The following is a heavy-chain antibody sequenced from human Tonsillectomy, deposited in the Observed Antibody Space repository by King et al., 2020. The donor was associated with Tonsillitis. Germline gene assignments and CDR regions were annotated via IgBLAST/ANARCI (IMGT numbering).Heavy chain of an antibody. J-gene: IGHJ3*02. D-gene: IGHD3-22*01. V-gene: IGHV3-23*04. CDR1: GFTFSSYA. CDR3: AKGDYYDSSGYSTDAFDI. CDR2: IIGSVGST. Sequence: VQLVESGGGLVQPGGSLRLSCAASGFTFSSYAMSWVRQAPGKGLEWVSAIIGSVGSTYYADSVKGRFTISRDNSKNTLYLQMNSLRAEDTAVYYCAKGDYYDSSGYSTDAFDIWGQGTMVTVSS.